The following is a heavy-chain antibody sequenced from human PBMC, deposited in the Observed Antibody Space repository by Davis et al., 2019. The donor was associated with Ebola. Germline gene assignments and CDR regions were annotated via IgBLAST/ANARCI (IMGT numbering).Heavy chain of an antibody. Sequence: GESLKISCAASGFTFSSYGMHWVRQAPGKGLEWVAVVSYDGDNKYYADSVKGRFTISRDNSKNTLYLQMNSLRAEDTAVYYCARDGEIVLVPAAIFFYYYYGMDVWGQGTTVTVSS. D-gene: IGHD2-2*01. J-gene: IGHJ6*02. CDR1: GFTFSSYG. CDR3: ARDGEIVLVPAAIFFYYYYGMDV. CDR2: VSYDGDNK. V-gene: IGHV3-30*03.